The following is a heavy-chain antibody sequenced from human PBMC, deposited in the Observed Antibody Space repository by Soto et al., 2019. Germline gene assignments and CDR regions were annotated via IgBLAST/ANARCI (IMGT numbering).Heavy chain of an antibody. CDR2: INPGNGKT. V-gene: IGHV1-3*01. D-gene: IGHD3-22*01. J-gene: IGHJ6*02. CDR3: VRGHVTMLVDNDYFYAMGV. CDR1: GYTFTTYA. Sequence: ASVKVSCKASGYTFTTYALHWVRQGPGKRLEWLGWINPGNGKTKYSLNLMGRVTLTRDTVATTAYMEVSRLRSEDTAVYYCVRGHVTMLVDNDYFYAMGVWG.